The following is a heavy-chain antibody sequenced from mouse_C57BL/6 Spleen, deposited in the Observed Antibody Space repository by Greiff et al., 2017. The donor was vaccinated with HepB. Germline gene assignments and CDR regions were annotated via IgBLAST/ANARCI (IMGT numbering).Heavy chain of an antibody. V-gene: IGHV1-81*01. CDR1: GYTFTSYG. J-gene: IGHJ3*01. CDR3: ANGGFSFAY. Sequence: QVQLQQSGAELARPGASVKLSCKASGYTFTSYGISWVKQRTGPGLEWIVEIYPRSGNTYYNEKFKGKATLTADKSSSTAYMELRSLTSEDSAVYFCANGGFSFAYWGQGTLVTVSA. CDR2: IYPRSGNT.